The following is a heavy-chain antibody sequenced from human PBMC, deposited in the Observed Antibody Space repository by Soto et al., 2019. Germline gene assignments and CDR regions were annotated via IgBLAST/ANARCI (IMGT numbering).Heavy chain of an antibody. CDR3: AKENFKFDS. D-gene: IGHD1-7*01. Sequence: ASVKVSCKTSGYTFTTYYLHWVRQSPGQGLEWMGWIDPNSGVTKYAQKFQGRVTVTRDTSISTTYMELSSLTSDDTAVYYCAKENFKFDSWGQGTLVTVSS. V-gene: IGHV1-2*02. J-gene: IGHJ4*02. CDR2: IDPNSGVT. CDR1: GYTFTTYY.